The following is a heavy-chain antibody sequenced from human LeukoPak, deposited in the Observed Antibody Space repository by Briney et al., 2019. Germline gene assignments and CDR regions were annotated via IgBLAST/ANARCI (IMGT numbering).Heavy chain of an antibody. D-gene: IGHD6-13*01. CDR2: IYYNGST. V-gene: IGHV4-59*01. CDR3: ARGAAAGHFDY. J-gene: IGHJ4*02. CDR1: GGSISSYY. Sequence: PSETLSLTCTVSGGSISSYYWSWIRQPPGKGLEWIGYIYYNGSTNYNPSLKSRVTISVDTSKNQFSLKLSSVTAADTAVYYCARGAAAGHFDYWGQGTLVTVSS.